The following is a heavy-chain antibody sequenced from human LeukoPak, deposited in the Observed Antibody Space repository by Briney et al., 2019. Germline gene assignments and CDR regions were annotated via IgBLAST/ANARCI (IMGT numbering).Heavy chain of an antibody. D-gene: IGHD4-17*01. CDR2: ISGNGGTT. CDR3: AKYGVWSSKTFDY. Sequence: PGGSLRLSCAASGFTFNKFGMNWVRQAPGKGLEWVSTISGNGGTTHYADSVKGRFTISRDNSKNTLYLQMNSLRAEDTAVYYCAKYGVWSSKTFDYWGQGTLVTVSP. V-gene: IGHV3-23*01. CDR1: GFTFNKFG. J-gene: IGHJ4*02.